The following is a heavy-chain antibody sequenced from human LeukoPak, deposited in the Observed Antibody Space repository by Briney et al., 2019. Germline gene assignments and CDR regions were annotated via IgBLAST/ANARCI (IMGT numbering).Heavy chain of an antibody. CDR1: GYSFTGYY. J-gene: IGHJ2*01. Sequence: ASVKVSCKASGYSFTGYYMHWVRQAPGQGLEWMGWIYPKSGATNYAQKFRGRVTMSTDTSINTVYMEVTRLRSDDTAMYYCARRGIPVAGTAYFDLWGRGTLVTVSS. CDR2: IYPKSGAT. D-gene: IGHD6-19*01. CDR3: ARRGIPVAGTAYFDL. V-gene: IGHV1-2*02.